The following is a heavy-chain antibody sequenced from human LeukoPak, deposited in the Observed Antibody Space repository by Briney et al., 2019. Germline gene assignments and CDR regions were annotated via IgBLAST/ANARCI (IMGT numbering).Heavy chain of an antibody. CDR1: GGSLTSSNRY. V-gene: IGHV4-39*01. CDR3: ERASTPYYYMDV. CDR2: IYYSGRT. J-gene: IGHJ6*03. Sequence: PSETLSLTCSVVGGSLTSSNRYWGWIRQPPGKGLEWIGSIYYSGRTYYNPSLKSRATISVDTSKNQFSLKLSSVSAADTAVYYCERASTPYYYMDVWGKGTTVTVSS. D-gene: IGHD2-2*01.